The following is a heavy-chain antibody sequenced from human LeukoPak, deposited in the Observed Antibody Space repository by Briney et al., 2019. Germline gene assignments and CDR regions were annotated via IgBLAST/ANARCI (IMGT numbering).Heavy chain of an antibody. CDR2: IYHSGST. V-gene: IGHV4-38-2*02. CDR3: ARSSSLGLFDY. Sequence: SETLSLTCTVSGYSISSGYYWGWIRQPPGKGLEWIGSIYHSGSTYYNPSLKSRVTISVDTSKNQFSLKLSSVTAADTAVYYCARSSSLGLFDYWGQGTLVTVSS. D-gene: IGHD7-27*01. J-gene: IGHJ4*02. CDR1: GYSISSGYY.